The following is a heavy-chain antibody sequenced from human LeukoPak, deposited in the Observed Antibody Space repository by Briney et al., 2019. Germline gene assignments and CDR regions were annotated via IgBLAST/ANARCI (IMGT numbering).Heavy chain of an antibody. CDR2: ISYDGSNK. CDR3: AKDSSGFIDY. J-gene: IGHJ4*02. CDR1: GFTFSSYG. Sequence: GGSLRLSCAASGFTFSSYGMHWVRQAPGQGLEWVAVISYDGSNKYYADSVKGRFTISRDNSKNTLYLQMNSLRAEDTAVYYCAKDSSGFIDYWGQGTLVTVSP. V-gene: IGHV3-30*18. D-gene: IGHD6-19*01.